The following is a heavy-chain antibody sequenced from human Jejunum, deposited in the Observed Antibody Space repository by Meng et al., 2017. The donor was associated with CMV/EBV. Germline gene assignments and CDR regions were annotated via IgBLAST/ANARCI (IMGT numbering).Heavy chain of an antibody. CDR1: GFTFSSYE. V-gene: IGHV3-48*03. Sequence: SCATSGFTFSSYEMNWVRQAPGKGLAWVAYIGTGSTKYYADSLEGRFTVSRDDAKNSLYLQMNSLRGEDTAVYFCVRDPVLSGLDVWGQGTTVTVSS. J-gene: IGHJ6*02. CDR3: VRDPVLSGLDV. CDR2: IGTGSTK.